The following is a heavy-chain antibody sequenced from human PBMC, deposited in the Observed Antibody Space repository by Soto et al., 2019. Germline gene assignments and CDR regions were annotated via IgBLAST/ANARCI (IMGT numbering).Heavy chain of an antibody. CDR3: ARARTERFDP. J-gene: IGHJ5*02. CDR2: IYYSGST. V-gene: IGHV4-59*01. Sequence: KPSETLSLTCTVSGGSISSYYWSWIRQPPGKGLEWIGYIYYSGSTNYNPSLKSRVTISVDTSKNQFSLKLSSVTAADTAVYYCARARTERFDPWGQGTLVTVSS. CDR1: GGSISSYY.